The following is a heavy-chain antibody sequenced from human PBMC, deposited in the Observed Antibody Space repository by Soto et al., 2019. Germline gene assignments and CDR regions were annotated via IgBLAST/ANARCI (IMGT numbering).Heavy chain of an antibody. Sequence: SETLSLTCTVSGGYISSSSYYWGWIRQPPGKGLEWIGSIYYSGSTYYNPSLKSRVTISVDTSKNQFSLKLSSVTAADTAVYYCARPETAGTTIWYFDLWGRGTLVTVSS. V-gene: IGHV4-39*01. CDR2: IYYSGST. CDR3: ARPETAGTTIWYFDL. J-gene: IGHJ2*01. CDR1: GGYISSSSYY. D-gene: IGHD6-13*01.